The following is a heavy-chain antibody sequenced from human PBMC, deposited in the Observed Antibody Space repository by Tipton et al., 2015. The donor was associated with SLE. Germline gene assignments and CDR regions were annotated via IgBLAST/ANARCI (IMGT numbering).Heavy chain of an antibody. CDR3: ARSSVATVGWYFDL. D-gene: IGHD5-12*01. Sequence: TLSLTCTVSGGSINSSSYYWGWIRQPPGKGLEWIGSIYYSGSTYYNPSLKSRVTISVDTSKNQFSLKLSSVTAADTAVFYCARSSVATVGWYFDLWGRGTLVSVSS. V-gene: IGHV4-39*01. CDR2: IYYSGST. J-gene: IGHJ2*01. CDR1: GGSINSSSYY.